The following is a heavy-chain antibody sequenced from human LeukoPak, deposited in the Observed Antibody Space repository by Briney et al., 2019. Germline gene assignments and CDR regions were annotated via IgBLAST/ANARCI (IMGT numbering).Heavy chain of an antibody. CDR1: GFTFSTYG. Sequence: PGGSLRLSCAAAGFTFSTYGIHWVRQAPGMGLEWVAFIRYDGSNKYYADSVKGRFTISRDNFMNTVYLQMNSLRPEDTAVYYCAKEGYSSGWYEGYWGQGTLVTVSS. CDR2: IRYDGSNK. D-gene: IGHD6-19*01. V-gene: IGHV3-30*02. CDR3: AKEGYSSGWYEGY. J-gene: IGHJ4*02.